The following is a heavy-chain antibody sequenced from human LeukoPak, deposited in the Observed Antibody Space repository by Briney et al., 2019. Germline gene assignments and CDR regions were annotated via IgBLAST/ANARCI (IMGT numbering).Heavy chain of an antibody. D-gene: IGHD1-1*01. Sequence: SETLSLTCAVYGGSFSGYYWSWIRQPPGKGLEWIGEINHSGSTNYNPSLKGRATISIDTPRNQFSLELTSVIAADTAVYYCVRELQQWTGTPGDYWGQGTLVTVSS. CDR1: GGSFSGYY. J-gene: IGHJ4*02. CDR3: VRELQQWTGTPGDY. V-gene: IGHV4-34*01. CDR2: INHSGST.